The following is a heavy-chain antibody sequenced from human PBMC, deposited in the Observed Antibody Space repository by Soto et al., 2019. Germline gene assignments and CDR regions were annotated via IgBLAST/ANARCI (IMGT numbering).Heavy chain of an antibody. CDR3: AKWVSYSIWFGELSVAPIFDY. V-gene: IGHV3-23*01. CDR1: GFTFSSYA. CDR2: ISGSGGST. D-gene: IGHD3-10*01. J-gene: IGHJ4*02. Sequence: EVQLLESGGGLVQPGGSLRLSCAASGFTFSSYAMSWVRQAPGKGLEWVSAISGSGGSTYYADSVKGRFTISRDNSKNTLYLQMNSLRAEDTAVYYCAKWVSYSIWFGELSVAPIFDYWGQGTLVTVSS.